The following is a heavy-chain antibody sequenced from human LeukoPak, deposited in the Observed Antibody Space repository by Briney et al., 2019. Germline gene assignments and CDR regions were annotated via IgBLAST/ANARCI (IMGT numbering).Heavy chain of an antibody. Sequence: SDTLSLTCAVYGGSFSGYYWSWIRQPPGKGLEWIGEINHSGSTNYNPSLKSRVTISVDTSKNQFSLKLSSVTAADTAVYYCARFGGYLDYWGQGTLVIVSS. D-gene: IGHD3-16*01. CDR3: ARFGGYLDY. V-gene: IGHV4-34*01. J-gene: IGHJ4*02. CDR2: INHSGST. CDR1: GGSFSGYY.